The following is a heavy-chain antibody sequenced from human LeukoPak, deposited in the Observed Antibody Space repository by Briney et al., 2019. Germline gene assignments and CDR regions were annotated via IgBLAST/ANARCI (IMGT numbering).Heavy chain of an antibody. CDR1: GFTFSSYA. CDR3: AKDPYYDSSRDF. Sequence: GGSLRLSCAASGFTFSSYAMSWVRQAPGKGLEWVSGISGSGGSTYYADSVKGHFTISRDNSKNTLYLQMNSLRAEDTAVYYCAKDPYYDSSRDFWGQGTLVTVSS. V-gene: IGHV3-23*01. J-gene: IGHJ4*02. D-gene: IGHD3-22*01. CDR2: ISGSGGST.